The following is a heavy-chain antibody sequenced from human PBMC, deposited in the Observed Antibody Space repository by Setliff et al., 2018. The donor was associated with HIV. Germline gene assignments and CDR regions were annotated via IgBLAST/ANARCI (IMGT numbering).Heavy chain of an antibody. CDR2: INREETTE. J-gene: IGHJ4*02. CDR1: GFTFSTYS. CDR3: VRDINWAFDY. D-gene: IGHD1-1*01. Sequence: GGSLRLSCAAPGFTFSTYSMNWVRQAPGKGLEWISYINREETTEWYADSVKGRFIISRDNAKNSLYLQMSSLRAEDTAVYFCVRDINWAFDYWGQGILVTVSS. V-gene: IGHV3-48*01.